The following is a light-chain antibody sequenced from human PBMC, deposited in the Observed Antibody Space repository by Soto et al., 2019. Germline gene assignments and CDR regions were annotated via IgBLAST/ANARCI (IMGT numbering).Light chain of an antibody. CDR2: WAS. J-gene: IGKJ4*01. CDR3: QQYFGSPLT. Sequence: DIVMTQSPDSLAVSLGERATINCKSSQSVLYDTNNRNYLAWYQQKPGQPPKLLIYWASTRESGVPGRFSGSGSGTDFTFTISGLQAEDVAVYYCQQYFGSPLTFGGGTKVEIK. CDR1: QSVLYDTNNRNY. V-gene: IGKV4-1*01.